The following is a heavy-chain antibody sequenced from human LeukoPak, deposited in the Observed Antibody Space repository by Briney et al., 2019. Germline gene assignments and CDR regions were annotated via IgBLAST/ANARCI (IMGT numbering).Heavy chain of an antibody. CDR1: GHTFASYD. CDR2: MSTNSANT. J-gene: IGHJ4*02. CDR3: ARSPPNWGFDY. V-gene: IGHV1-8*01. D-gene: IGHD7-27*01. Sequence: ASGKPARKLSGHTFASYDINWDRHAAGQGLEWKGWMSTNSANTVYAKTIPGRVALTTDTSVSTACMELSCLRSAGTAVSYPARSPPNWGFDYWAQGTLVTVSS.